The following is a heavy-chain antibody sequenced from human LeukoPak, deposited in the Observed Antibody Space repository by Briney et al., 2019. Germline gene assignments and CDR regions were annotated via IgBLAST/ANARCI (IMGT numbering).Heavy chain of an antibody. CDR3: AKRYSRDWSFDS. CDR2: IWYDGINK. Sequence: PGGSLRLSCAASGFTFSSYGMHWGREASGKGLEWVAVIWYDGINKYYADFVKGRFTISRDNSDHPLYAQINTLRPRDTPLSFFAKRYSRDWSFDSRGQGTQVSDCS. CDR1: GFTFSSYG. V-gene: IGHV3-33*06. J-gene: IGHJ4*02. D-gene: IGHD5-12*01.